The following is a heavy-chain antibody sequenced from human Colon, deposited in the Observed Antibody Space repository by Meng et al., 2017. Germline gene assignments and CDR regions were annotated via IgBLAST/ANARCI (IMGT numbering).Heavy chain of an antibody. CDR2: IYYSGST. CDR3: ARDRKHYGERGWFDP. J-gene: IGHJ5*02. Sequence: GQLQQSGPRLVHPSPTLTLTCTAAGCPISSGYYCWCWIRQPPGKGLEWIGYIYYSGSTYTNASIKSLVTIAINRSKNQFSLKLSSVTAADTAVYYWARDRKHYGERGWFDPWGQGTLVTVSS. CDR1: GCPISSGYYC. V-gene: IGHV4-30-4*01. D-gene: IGHD4-17*01.